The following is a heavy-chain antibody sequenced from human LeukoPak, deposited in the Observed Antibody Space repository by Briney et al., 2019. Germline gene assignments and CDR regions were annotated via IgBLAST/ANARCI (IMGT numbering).Heavy chain of an antibody. Sequence: SETLSLTCAVYGGSFSGYYWSWIRQPPGKGLEWIGEINHSGSTNYNPSLKSRVTISVDTSKNQFSLKLSSVTAADTAVYYCARGGPGIAVAGTQPFYGMDVWGQGTTVTVSS. CDR3: ARGGPGIAVAGTQPFYGMDV. V-gene: IGHV4-34*01. CDR2: INHSGST. D-gene: IGHD6-19*01. J-gene: IGHJ6*02. CDR1: GGSFSGYY.